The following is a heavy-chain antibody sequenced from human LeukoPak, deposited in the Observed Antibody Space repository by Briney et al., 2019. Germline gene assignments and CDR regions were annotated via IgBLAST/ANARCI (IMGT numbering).Heavy chain of an antibody. V-gene: IGHV3-53*01. D-gene: IGHD2/OR15-2a*01. Sequence: GGSLRLSCAASGFTFSTFAMIWVRQPPGKGLEWVSITYSDGNTYYAESVRGRFTVSRGYSKNTLYLQMKSLRVEDTAFYYCARDLSYFDYWGQGTLVTVSS. CDR2: TYSDGNT. CDR3: ARDLSYFDY. J-gene: IGHJ4*02. CDR1: GFTFSTFA.